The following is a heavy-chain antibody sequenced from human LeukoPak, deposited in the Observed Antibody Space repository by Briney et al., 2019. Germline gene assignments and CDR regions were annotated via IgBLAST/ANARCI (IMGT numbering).Heavy chain of an antibody. CDR1: GFTFSSYS. CDR3: ARGATTVTTNAFDI. J-gene: IGHJ3*02. CDR2: IRSCSSTI. Sequence: PGGSLRLSCAASGFTFSSYSMNWVRQAPGKGLEWVSYIRSCSSTIYYADSVKGRFTISRDNAKNSLYLQMNSLRDEDTAVYYCARGATTVTTNAFDIWGQGTMVTVSS. D-gene: IGHD4-17*01. V-gene: IGHV3-48*02.